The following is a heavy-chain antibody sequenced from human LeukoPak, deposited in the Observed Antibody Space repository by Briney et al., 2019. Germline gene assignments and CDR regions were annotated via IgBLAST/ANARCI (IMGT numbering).Heavy chain of an antibody. Sequence: ASVKVSCKASGYTFPSYYMHWVRQAPGQGLEWMGIINPSGGSTSYAQKFQGRVTMTRDTSTSTVYMELSSLRSEDTAVYYCARPLRPWLPENAFDIWGQGTMVTVSS. CDR3: ARPLRPWLPENAFDI. J-gene: IGHJ3*02. V-gene: IGHV1-46*01. D-gene: IGHD5-12*01. CDR2: INPSGGST. CDR1: GYTFPSYY.